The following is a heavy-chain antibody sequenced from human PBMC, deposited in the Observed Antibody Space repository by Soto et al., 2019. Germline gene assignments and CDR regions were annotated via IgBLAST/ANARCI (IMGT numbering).Heavy chain of an antibody. CDR2: INHSGST. CDR3: ATFYGTNAFDI. Sequence: QVQLQQWGAGLLKPSETLSLTCAVYGGSFSGYYWSWIRQPPGKGLEWIGEINHSGSTNYNPSLKRRVTISVDTSKNQFSLKLSSVTAADTAVYYCATFYGTNAFDIWGQGTMVTVSS. J-gene: IGHJ3*02. V-gene: IGHV4-34*01. CDR1: GGSFSGYY. D-gene: IGHD1-1*01.